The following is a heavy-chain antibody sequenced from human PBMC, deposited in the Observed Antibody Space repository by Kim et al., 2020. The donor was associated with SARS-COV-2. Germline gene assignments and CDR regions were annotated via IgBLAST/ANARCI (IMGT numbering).Heavy chain of an antibody. D-gene: IGHD4-17*01. CDR3: AMPTVTTDGGYSY. V-gene: IGHV1-3*01. J-gene: IGHJ4*02. Sequence: SQKFQGRVTITRDTSASTAYMELSSLRSEDTAVYYCAMPTVTTDGGYSYWGQGTLVTVSS.